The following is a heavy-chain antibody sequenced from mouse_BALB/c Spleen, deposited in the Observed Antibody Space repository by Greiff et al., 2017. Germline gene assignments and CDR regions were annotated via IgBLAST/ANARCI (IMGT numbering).Heavy chain of an antibody. V-gene: IGHV5-4*02. CDR2: ISDGGSYT. D-gene: IGHD1-1*01. CDR3: ARGGYGSSYSFDY. Sequence: EVQGVESGGGLVKPGGSLKLSCAASGFTFSDYYMYWVRQTPEKRLEWVATISDGGSYTYYPDSVKGRFTISRDNAKNNLYLQMSSLKSEDTAMYYCARGGYGSSYSFDYWGQGTTLTVSS. J-gene: IGHJ2*01. CDR1: GFTFSDYY.